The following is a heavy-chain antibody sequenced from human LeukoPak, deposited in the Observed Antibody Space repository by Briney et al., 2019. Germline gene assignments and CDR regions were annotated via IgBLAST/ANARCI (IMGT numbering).Heavy chain of an antibody. CDR2: ISYDGSNK. CDR3: VRDPANFEWLFDL. Sequence: PGGSLRLSCAASGFTFSSYAMHWVRQAPGKGLEWVAVISYDGSNKYYADSVKGRFTISRDNSKNTLYLQMNSLRAEDTAVYHCVRDPANFEWLFDLWGQGILVTVSS. CDR1: GFTFSSYA. J-gene: IGHJ4*02. V-gene: IGHV3-30-3*01. D-gene: IGHD3-9*01.